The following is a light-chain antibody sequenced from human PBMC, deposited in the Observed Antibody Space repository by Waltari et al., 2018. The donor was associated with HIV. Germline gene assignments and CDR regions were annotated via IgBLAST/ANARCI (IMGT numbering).Light chain of an antibody. Sequence: EIVMTQSPATLSVSPGDRATLSCRASQSVRSNLAWYQQKPGQAPRLLIFSASTRAAGNPARFSGGGSGTEFTLTITSLQSADFAVYYCQQYDDWPPLTFGGGTKVEI. J-gene: IGKJ4*01. CDR2: SAS. V-gene: IGKV3-15*01. CDR3: QQYDDWPPLT. CDR1: QSVRSN.